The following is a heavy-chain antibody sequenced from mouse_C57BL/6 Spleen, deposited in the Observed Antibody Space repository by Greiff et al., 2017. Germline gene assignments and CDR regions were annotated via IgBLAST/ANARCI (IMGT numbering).Heavy chain of an antibody. V-gene: IGHV1-52*01. Sequence: VQLQQPGAELVRPGSSVKLSCKASGYTFTSYWMHWVKQRPIQGLEWIGNIDPSDSETPYNQKFKDKATLTVDKSSSTAYMQLSSLTSEDSAVYYCARGRELTPLDFDYWGQVTTLTVSS. CDR1: GYTFTSYW. J-gene: IGHJ2*01. CDR3: ARGRELTPLDFDY. CDR2: IDPSDSET.